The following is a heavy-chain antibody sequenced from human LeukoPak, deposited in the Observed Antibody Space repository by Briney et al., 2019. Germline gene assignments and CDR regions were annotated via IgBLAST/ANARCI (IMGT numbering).Heavy chain of an antibody. D-gene: IGHD5-18*01. Sequence: SETLSLTCTVSGGSISSYYWSWIRQPAGKGLEWIERIYTSGSTNYNPSLKSRVAMSVDTSKSQFSLKLSSVTAADTAVYYCARESSYGYSIDYWGQGTLVTVSS. J-gene: IGHJ4*02. V-gene: IGHV4-4*07. CDR1: GGSISSYY. CDR3: ARESSYGYSIDY. CDR2: IYTSGST.